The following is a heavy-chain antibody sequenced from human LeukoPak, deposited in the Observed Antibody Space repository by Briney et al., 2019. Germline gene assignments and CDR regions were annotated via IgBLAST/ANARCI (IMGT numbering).Heavy chain of an antibody. J-gene: IGHJ3*02. Sequence: GGSLRLSCAASGFTFSSYDMNWVRQAPGKGLEWVSYISSSSSAIYYTDSVKGRFTISRDNAKNSLYLQMNSLRAEDTAVYYCARKVLFPDAFDIWGQGTMVTVSS. CDR3: ARKVLFPDAFDI. CDR2: ISSSSSAI. V-gene: IGHV3-48*04. CDR1: GFTFSSYD. D-gene: IGHD2-21*01.